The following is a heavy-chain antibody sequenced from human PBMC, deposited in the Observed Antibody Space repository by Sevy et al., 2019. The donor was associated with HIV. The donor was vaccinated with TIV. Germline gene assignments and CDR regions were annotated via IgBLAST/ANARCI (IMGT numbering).Heavy chain of an antibody. D-gene: IGHD1-20*01. V-gene: IGHV1-18*01. CDR3: ARGKSITGIDY. CDR2: INPYNGNT. Sequence: ASVKVSCKASGYTFTSYGINWVRQAPGQGLEWMGWINPYNGNTNYAQNLQGRVTMTTDTSTITAFMELRSLRSDDTAVYYCARGKSITGIDYWGQGTLVTVSS. CDR1: GYTFTSYG. J-gene: IGHJ4*02.